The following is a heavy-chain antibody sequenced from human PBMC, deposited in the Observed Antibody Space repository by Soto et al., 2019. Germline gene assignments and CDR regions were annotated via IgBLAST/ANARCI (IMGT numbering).Heavy chain of an antibody. CDR3: ARDDCSGGSCYGGFDI. CDR1: GFTFSDYY. CDR2: ISSSGSTI. D-gene: IGHD2-15*01. J-gene: IGHJ3*02. V-gene: IGHV3-11*01. Sequence: GGSLRLSCAASGFTFSDYYMSWIRQAPGKGLEWVSYISSSGSTIYYADSVKGRFTISRDNAKNSLYLQMNSLRDEDTAMYYCARDDCSGGSCYGGFDIWGQGTMVTVSS.